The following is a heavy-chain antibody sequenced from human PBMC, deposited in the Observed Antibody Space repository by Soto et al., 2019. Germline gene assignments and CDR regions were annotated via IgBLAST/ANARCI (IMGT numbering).Heavy chain of an antibody. V-gene: IGHV3-23*01. J-gene: IGHJ4*02. Sequence: EVQLLESGGGLMPGGSLRLSCVASGFTFSSSGLGWIRQAPGKGLEWVSVKGRFTISRDNSKNTLYLQVNSLRAEDTAVYYCALRGRYYFDYWGQGTLVTVSS. CDR3: ALRGRYYFDY. CDR1: GFTFSSSG.